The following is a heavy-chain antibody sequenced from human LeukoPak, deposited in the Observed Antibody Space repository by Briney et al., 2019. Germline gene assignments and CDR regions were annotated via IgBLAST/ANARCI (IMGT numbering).Heavy chain of an antibody. D-gene: IGHD1-26*01. CDR2: INHNGNVN. CDR1: GFTFSSYW. Sequence: GGSLRLSCAASGFTFSSYWMNWARQAPGKGLEWVASINHNGNVNYYVDSVKGRFTISRDNAKNSLYLQMSNLRAEDTAVYFCARDRLVGATTVVYWGQGTLVTVSS. J-gene: IGHJ4*02. V-gene: IGHV3-7*03. CDR3: ARDRLVGATTVVY.